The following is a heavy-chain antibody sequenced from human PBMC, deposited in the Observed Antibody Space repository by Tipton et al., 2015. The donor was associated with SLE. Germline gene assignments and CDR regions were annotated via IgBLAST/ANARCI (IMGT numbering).Heavy chain of an antibody. CDR2: ISSSGSTI. D-gene: IGHD5-12*01. CDR3: ARALGVATFDY. V-gene: IGHV3-48*03. J-gene: IGHJ4*02. Sequence: SLRLSCAASGFTFSSYEMNWVRQAPGKGLEWVSYISSSGSTIYYADPVKGRFTISRDNAKNSLYLQMNSLRAEDTAVYYCARALGVATFDYWGQGTLVTVSS. CDR1: GFTFSSYE.